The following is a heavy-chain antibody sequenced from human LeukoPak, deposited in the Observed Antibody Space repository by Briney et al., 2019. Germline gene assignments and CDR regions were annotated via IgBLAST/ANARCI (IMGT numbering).Heavy chain of an antibody. CDR1: GFTFSTYG. V-gene: IGHV3-30*02. Sequence: GGSLRLSCAASGFTFSTYGMHWVRQAPGKGLEWVAFIQYDGTDIFYADSVKGRFTMSRDNSKNTLYLQMNSLRVEDTAVYYCAAAVVLAARLDYWGQGSLVTVSS. CDR3: AAAVVLAARLDY. J-gene: IGHJ4*02. D-gene: IGHD6-6*01. CDR2: IQYDGTDI.